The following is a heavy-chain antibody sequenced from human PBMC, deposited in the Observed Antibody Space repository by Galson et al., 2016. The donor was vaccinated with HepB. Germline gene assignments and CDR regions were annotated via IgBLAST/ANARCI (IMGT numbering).Heavy chain of an antibody. CDR3: AKDGAAASHFFGLDV. V-gene: IGHV3-23*01. J-gene: IGHJ6*02. D-gene: IGHD5-18*01. CDR1: GFTFSNYA. CDR2: ISGSGGIT. Sequence: SLRLSCAASGFTFSNYAMSWVRQAPGKGLEWVSRISGSGGITEYADSVEGRFTISRDESKNAVYLEMNSLGADDTAVYYCAKDGAAASHFFGLDVWGQGTTVTVSS.